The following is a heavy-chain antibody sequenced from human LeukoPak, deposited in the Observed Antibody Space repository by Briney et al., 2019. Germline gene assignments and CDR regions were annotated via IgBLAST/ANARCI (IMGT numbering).Heavy chain of an antibody. J-gene: IGHJ5*02. CDR2: INPSGDGT. V-gene: IGHV1-46*01. CDR3: AKETPNTGWFDP. CDR1: GHTFTTYY. D-gene: IGHD1-14*01. Sequence: ASVKVSCKASGHTFTTYYVHLVRQAPGQGLEWMGVINPSGDGTDYPQRFQGRVTLTRDTSTSTVYMELSSLRSEDTAIYYCAKETPNTGWFDPWGQGTLVTVSS.